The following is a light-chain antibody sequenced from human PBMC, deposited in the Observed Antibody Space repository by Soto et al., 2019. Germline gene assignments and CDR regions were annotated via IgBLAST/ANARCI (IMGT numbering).Light chain of an antibody. Sequence: DIQMTQSPSTLSGSVGDRVTITCRASQTISSWLARYQQKPGKAPKLLIYKASTLKSGVPSRFSGSGSGTDFTFTISSLQPDDFVTYYCQHYNSYSEAFGQGTKVELK. CDR3: QHYNSYSEA. CDR2: KAS. V-gene: IGKV1-5*03. CDR1: QTISSW. J-gene: IGKJ1*01.